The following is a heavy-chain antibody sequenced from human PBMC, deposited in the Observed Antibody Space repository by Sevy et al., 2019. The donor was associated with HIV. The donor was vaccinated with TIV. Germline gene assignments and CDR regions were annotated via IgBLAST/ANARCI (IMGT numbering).Heavy chain of an antibody. J-gene: IGHJ3*02. CDR3: AKDRVWVLGDAFDI. D-gene: IGHD6-13*01. Sequence: GGSLRLSCAASGFTFSSYAMNWVRQAPGKGLEWVSGLSGNGGSTNYADSVKGRFTISRDNSKNTLYLQMNSLRAEDTAIYYCAKDRVWVLGDAFDIWGQGTMVTVSS. CDR2: LSGNGGST. CDR1: GFTFSSYA. V-gene: IGHV3-23*01.